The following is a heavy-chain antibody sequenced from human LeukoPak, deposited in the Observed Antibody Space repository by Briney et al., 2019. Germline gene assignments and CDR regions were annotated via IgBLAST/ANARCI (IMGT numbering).Heavy chain of an antibody. J-gene: IGHJ4*02. Sequence: PSETLSLTCAVYGGSFSGYYWSWIRQPPAKGLEWIGEINHSGSTNYNPSLKSRVTISVYTSKNQFSLKLSSVTAADTAVYYCASLTYYYDSSGPSGDYWGQGTLVTVSS. CDR2: INHSGST. D-gene: IGHD3-22*01. V-gene: IGHV4-34*01. CDR3: ASLTYYYDSSGPSGDY. CDR1: GGSFSGYY.